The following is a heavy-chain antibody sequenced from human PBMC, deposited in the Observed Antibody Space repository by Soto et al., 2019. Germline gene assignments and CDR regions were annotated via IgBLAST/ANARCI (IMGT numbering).Heavy chain of an antibody. J-gene: IGHJ4*02. CDR1: GFTFSSYA. CDR2: ISGSGGST. V-gene: IGHV3-23*01. CDR3: ARRSSSWYFDY. D-gene: IGHD6-13*01. Sequence: EVQLLESGGGLVQPGGSLRLSCAASGFTFSSYAMNWVRQAPGKGLEWVPVISGSGGSTYYADSVKGRFTISSDNSKNPLYLQMNSLIAEDTAVYSCARRSSSWYFDYWGQGTLVNVSS.